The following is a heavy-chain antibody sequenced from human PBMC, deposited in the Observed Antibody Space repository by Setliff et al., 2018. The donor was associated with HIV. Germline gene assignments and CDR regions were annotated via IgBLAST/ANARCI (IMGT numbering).Heavy chain of an antibody. CDR3: ARDPEAQIVVVPAYMDV. V-gene: IGHV1-3*01. D-gene: IGHD2-2*01. Sequence: ASVKVSCKASGYTFTSYAMHWVRQAPGQRLEWMGWINAGNGNTKYSQKFQGRVTITRDTSASTAYMELSSLRSEDTAVYYCARDPEAQIVVVPAYMDVWGKGTTVTAP. CDR1: GYTFTSYA. CDR2: INAGNGNT. J-gene: IGHJ6*03.